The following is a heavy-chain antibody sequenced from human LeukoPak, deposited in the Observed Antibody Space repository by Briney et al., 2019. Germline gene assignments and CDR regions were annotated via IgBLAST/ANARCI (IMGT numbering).Heavy chain of an antibody. CDR1: GFTFSNYW. V-gene: IGHV3-74*01. J-gene: IGHJ4*02. Sequence: GGSLRLSCAASGFTFSNYWMHWVRQAPGKGLVWVSRINSEGSSTSYADSVKGRFTISRDNAKNTLYLQMNGLRAEDTAVYHCARAYCGGDCYSRAMDYWGQGTLVTVSS. CDR3: ARAYCGGDCYSRAMDY. D-gene: IGHD2-21*02. CDR2: INSEGSST.